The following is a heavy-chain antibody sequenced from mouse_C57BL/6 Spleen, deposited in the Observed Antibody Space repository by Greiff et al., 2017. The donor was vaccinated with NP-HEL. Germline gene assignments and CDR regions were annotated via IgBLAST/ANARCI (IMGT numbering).Heavy chain of an antibody. CDR3: ARGDDSYAMDY. D-gene: IGHD2-13*01. CDR2: INPYNGGT. Sequence: VQLQQSGPVLVKPGASVKMSCKASGYTFTDYYMNWVKQSHGKSLEWIGVINPYNGGTSYNQKFKGKATLTVDKSSSTAYMELNSLTSEDSAVYYCARGDDSYAMDYWGQGTSVTVSS. J-gene: IGHJ4*01. CDR1: GYTFTDYY. V-gene: IGHV1-19*01.